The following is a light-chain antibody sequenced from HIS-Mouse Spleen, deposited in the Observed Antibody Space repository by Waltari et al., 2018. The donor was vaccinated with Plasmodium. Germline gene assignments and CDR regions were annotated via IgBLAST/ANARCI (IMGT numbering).Light chain of an antibody. V-gene: IGLV2-14*01. CDR3: SSYTSSSTRV. CDR1: SSDVGGYNY. CDR2: EVS. J-gene: IGLJ2*01. Sequence: QSALTQPASVSGSPGQSITIPCTGTSSDVGGYNYVSWYQQHPGKATKLMIYEVSNRPSWVSNRFSGSKSGNTASLTISGLQAEDEADYYCSSYTSSSTRVFGGGTKLTVL.